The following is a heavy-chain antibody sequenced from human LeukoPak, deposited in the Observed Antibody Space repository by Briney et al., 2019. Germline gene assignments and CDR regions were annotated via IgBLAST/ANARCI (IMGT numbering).Heavy chain of an antibody. CDR2: ITTSSSYI. V-gene: IGHV3-21*01. D-gene: IGHD3-10*01. CDR1: GFISSSYS. CDR3: ARVLFDGSGSYLDAFDI. Sequence: GGSLRLSCAASGFISSSYSMNWVRQAPGKGLEWVSSITTSSSYIHYADSVKGRFTISRDNAKNPLYLQMNSLRAEDTAVYYCARVLFDGSGSYLDAFDIWGQGTMVTVSS. J-gene: IGHJ3*02.